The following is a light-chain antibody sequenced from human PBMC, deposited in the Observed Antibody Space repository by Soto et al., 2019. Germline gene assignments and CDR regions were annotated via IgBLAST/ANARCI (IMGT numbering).Light chain of an antibody. CDR3: QQYYSTPLT. CDR2: WAS. Sequence: DIVRTQSPDSLAVSLGERATIYCRSSQSVLYSSNNKNCLAWYGQKPGQPPRLIISWASTRESAVPARLSGSGSGTAFTLTTRRLQAEDVAVYYCQQYYSTPLTFGGGTKVDNK. V-gene: IGKV4-1*01. CDR1: QSVLYSSNNKNC. J-gene: IGKJ4*01.